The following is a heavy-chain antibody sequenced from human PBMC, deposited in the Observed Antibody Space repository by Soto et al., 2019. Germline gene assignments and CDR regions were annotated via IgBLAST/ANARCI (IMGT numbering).Heavy chain of an antibody. V-gene: IGHV3-30*18. Sequence: QPGGSLRLSCAASGFTFSSYGMHWVRQAPGKGLEWVAVISYDGSNKYYADSVKGRFTISRDNSKNTLYLQMNSLRAEDTAVYYCAKDGGGDGPGMDVWGQGTTVTVSS. CDR3: AKDGGGDGPGMDV. J-gene: IGHJ6*02. D-gene: IGHD2-21*02. CDR2: ISYDGSNK. CDR1: GFTFSSYG.